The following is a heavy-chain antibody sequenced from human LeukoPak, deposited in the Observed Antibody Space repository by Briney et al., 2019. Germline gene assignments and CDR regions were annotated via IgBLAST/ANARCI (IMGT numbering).Heavy chain of an antibody. D-gene: IGHD3-22*01. J-gene: IGHJ4*02. V-gene: IGHV3-23*01. Sequence: GGSLRLSCAASGFAFSSYGMSWVRQAPGKGLEWVSAISGSGGSTYYADSVKGRFTISRDNSKNTLYLQMNSLRAEDTAVYYCAKDRYYYDSSGYYYFDYWGQGTLVTVST. CDR3: AKDRYYYDSSGYYYFDY. CDR1: GFAFSSYG. CDR2: ISGSGGST.